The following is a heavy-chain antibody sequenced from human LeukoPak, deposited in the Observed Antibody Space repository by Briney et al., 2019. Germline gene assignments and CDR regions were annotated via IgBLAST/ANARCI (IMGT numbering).Heavy chain of an antibody. V-gene: IGHV3-30*18. CDR3: AKGAGSSGYYPDYFDY. CDR1: GFTFSSYR. CDR2: ISYDGSNK. D-gene: IGHD3-22*01. J-gene: IGHJ4*02. Sequence: PGGSLRLSCAASGFTFSSYRMHWVRQAPGKWLEWVAVISYDGSNKYYADSVKGRFTISRDNSKNTLYLQMNSLRAEDTAVYYCAKGAGSSGYYPDYFDYWGQGTLVTVSS.